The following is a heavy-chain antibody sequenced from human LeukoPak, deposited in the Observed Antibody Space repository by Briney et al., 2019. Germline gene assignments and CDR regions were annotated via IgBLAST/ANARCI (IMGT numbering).Heavy chain of an antibody. J-gene: IGHJ4*02. D-gene: IGHD6-19*01. CDR3: ATKQWLAPPPDS. V-gene: IGHV3-74*01. CDR1: GSTFSKYW. CDR2: INTDGTVT. Sequence: GGSLRLSCAASGSTFSKYWMLWVRQAPGKGLESVSRINTDGTVTTYADSVKGRFTVSRDNADNTMFLQMNSVSDEDTAVYYCATKQWLAPPPDSWGQGTPVTVSS.